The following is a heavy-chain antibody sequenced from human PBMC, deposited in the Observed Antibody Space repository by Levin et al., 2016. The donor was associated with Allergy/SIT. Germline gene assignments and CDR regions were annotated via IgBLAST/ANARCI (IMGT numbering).Heavy chain of an antibody. CDR2: INSDGSST. CDR3: ARDRSVERYDYVWGSYRYYYGMDV. V-gene: IGHV3-74*01. J-gene: IGHJ6*02. CDR1: GFTFSSYW. D-gene: IGHD3-16*02. Sequence: GESLKISCAASGFTFSSYWMHWVRQAPGKGLVWVSRINSDGSSTSYADSVKGRFTISRDNAKNTLYLQMNSLRAEDTAVYYCARDRSVERYDYVWGSYRYYYGMDVWGQGTTVTVSS.